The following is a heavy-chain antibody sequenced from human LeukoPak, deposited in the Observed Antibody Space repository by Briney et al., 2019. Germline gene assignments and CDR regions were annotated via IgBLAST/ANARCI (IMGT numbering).Heavy chain of an antibody. CDR3: ARERMYSGSGSTYPYYDY. D-gene: IGHD3-10*01. V-gene: IGHV3-7*01. Sequence: GSLRLSCAASGFTFSSYWMSGVRQSPGKGLEWVANIKPDGSEKYFMDSVKGRFTISRDNAKNALYLEMNSLRAEDTAEYFCARERMYSGSGSTYPYYDYWGQGTLVTVSS. CDR1: GFTFSSYW. CDR2: IKPDGSEK. J-gene: IGHJ4*02.